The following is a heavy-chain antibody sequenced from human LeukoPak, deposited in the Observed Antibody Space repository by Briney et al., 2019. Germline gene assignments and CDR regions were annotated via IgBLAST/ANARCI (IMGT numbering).Heavy chain of an antibody. CDR2: IYPRDGST. J-gene: IGHJ4*02. V-gene: IGHV1-46*01. Sequence: ASVKVSCKASGYTLTSNYIHWVRQAPGQGLEWMGMIYPRDGSTSYAQKFQGRVTVARDTSTSTVHMELSGLRSEDTAVYYCARDQEGFDYWGQGTLVTVSS. CDR1: GYTLTSNY. CDR3: ARDQEGFDY.